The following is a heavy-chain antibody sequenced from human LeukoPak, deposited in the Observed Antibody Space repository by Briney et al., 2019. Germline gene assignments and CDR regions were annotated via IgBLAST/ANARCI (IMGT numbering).Heavy chain of an antibody. CDR3: ARDVVVTSSPDAFDI. CDR1: GDSVTSAGYF. D-gene: IGHD2-21*02. J-gene: IGHJ3*02. V-gene: IGHV4-31*03. Sequence: NPSETLSLTCTVSGDSVTSAGYFWTWIRQHPGKGLEWIGYISNSGTTSYNPSLKSRVSISVDTSDNLFSLSLRSVTAADTAVYYCARDVVVTSSPDAFDIWGRGTVVTVSS. CDR2: ISNSGTT.